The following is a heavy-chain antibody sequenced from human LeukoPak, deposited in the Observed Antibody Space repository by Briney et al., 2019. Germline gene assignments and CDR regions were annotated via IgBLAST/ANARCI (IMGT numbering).Heavy chain of an antibody. D-gene: IGHD6-19*01. CDR3: AKVPSSGWYFDY. J-gene: IGHJ4*02. CDR1: GFTFSSYA. CDR2: IGAGGGST. V-gene: IGHV3-23*01. Sequence: PGGSLRLSCAASGFTFSSYAISWVRQAPGKGLEWVSAIGAGGGSTYYADSVKGRFTISRDNSKNTLYLEMNSLRAEDTAIYYCAKVPSSGWYFDYWGQGALVTVSS.